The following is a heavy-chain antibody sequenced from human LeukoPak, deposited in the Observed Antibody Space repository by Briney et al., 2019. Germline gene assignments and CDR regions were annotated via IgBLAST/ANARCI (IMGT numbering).Heavy chain of an antibody. D-gene: IGHD6-13*01. CDR3: ARGPSFIYSSSWSRVLTQDWFDP. V-gene: IGHV1-46*01. CDR1: GYTFPSYF. J-gene: IGHJ5*02. CDR2: INPTGGST. Sequence: GASVKVSCKASGYTFPSYFMHWVRQAPGQGLEWMGIINPTGGSTTYAQKFQGRVTMTRNTSISTAYMELSSLRSEDAAVYYCARGPSFIYSSSWSRVLTQDWFDPWGQGTLVTVSS.